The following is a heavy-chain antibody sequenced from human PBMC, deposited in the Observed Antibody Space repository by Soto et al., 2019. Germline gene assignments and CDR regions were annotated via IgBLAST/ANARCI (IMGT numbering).Heavy chain of an antibody. J-gene: IGHJ4*02. V-gene: IGHV4-39*01. CDR2: VYWTGST. Sequence: XATLSLTFSVSGDSITTKAYCWGGIRQPPGKGLQWIGNVYWTGSTFSHPSLTSRIFISVDTSKNEFSLRLTSVTAADTAVYYCDRSHYIYGLLIDYWGPGTLVTVSS. CDR1: GDSITTKAYC. D-gene: IGHD3-16*01. CDR3: DRSHYIYGLLIDY.